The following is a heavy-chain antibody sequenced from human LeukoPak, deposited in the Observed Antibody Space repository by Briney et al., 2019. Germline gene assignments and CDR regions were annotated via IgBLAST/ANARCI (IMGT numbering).Heavy chain of an antibody. CDR2: IYYSGST. Sequence: SETLSLTCTVSGGSISSGSYYWSWIRQPPGKGLEWIGYIYYSGSTNYNPSLKSRVTISVDTSKNQFSLKPSSVTAADTAVYYCARAKQGDCSSTSCYFGYYYYYMDVWGKGTTVTVSS. CDR1: GGSISSGSYY. J-gene: IGHJ6*03. D-gene: IGHD2-2*01. CDR3: ARAKQGDCSSTSCYFGYYYYYMDV. V-gene: IGHV4-61*01.